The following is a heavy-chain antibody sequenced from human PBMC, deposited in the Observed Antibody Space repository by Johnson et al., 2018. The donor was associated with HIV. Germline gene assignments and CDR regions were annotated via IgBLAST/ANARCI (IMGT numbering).Heavy chain of an antibody. CDR2: ISGDGSSS. CDR1: GFTISTFW. D-gene: IGHD3-3*01. Sequence: EVQLVESGGALVQPGGSLRLSCEVSGFTISTFWMHWVRQVPGKGLMWVSRISGDGSSSSYADSVKGRFTISRDNSKNTLYLQMNSLRAEDTAVYYCARARDYNFWSPATDIWGQGTMVTVSS. J-gene: IGHJ3*02. CDR3: ARARDYNFWSPATDI. V-gene: IGHV3-74*02.